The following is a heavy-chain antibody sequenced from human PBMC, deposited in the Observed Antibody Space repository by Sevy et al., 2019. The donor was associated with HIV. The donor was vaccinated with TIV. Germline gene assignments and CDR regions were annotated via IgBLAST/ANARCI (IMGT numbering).Heavy chain of an antibody. Sequence: ASVKVSCKVSGYTLTELSMHWVRQAPGKGLEWMGGSDPEDGETIYAQKFQGRVTMTEDTSTDTAYMELSSLRSEDTAVYYCATDRRYSSSWYPYGMDVWGQGTTVTVSS. CDR2: SDPEDGET. V-gene: IGHV1-24*01. J-gene: IGHJ6*02. CDR1: GYTLTELS. CDR3: ATDRRYSSSWYPYGMDV. D-gene: IGHD6-13*01.